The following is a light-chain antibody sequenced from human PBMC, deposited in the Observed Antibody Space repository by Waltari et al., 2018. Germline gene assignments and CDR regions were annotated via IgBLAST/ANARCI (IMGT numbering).Light chain of an antibody. CDR3: HSRDSSGNQLVI. J-gene: IGLJ2*01. V-gene: IGLV3-19*01. CDR1: SLRMYY. CDR2: GKN. Sequence: SSELTQDPAVSVALGQTVRITCQGDSLRMYYASWYQQKPGQAPVLVIYGKNNRPSWIPDRFSCSTSGSTASLTITGAQAEDEADYYCHSRDSSGNQLVIFGGGTKLTVL.